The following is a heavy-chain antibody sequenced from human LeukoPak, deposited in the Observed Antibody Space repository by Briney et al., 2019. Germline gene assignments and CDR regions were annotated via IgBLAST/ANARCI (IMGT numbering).Heavy chain of an antibody. CDR3: ARDLEYSSSSYAFDI. J-gene: IGHJ3*02. CDR2: ISSSSSYI. Sequence: SGGSLRLSCAASGFTFSSYSMNWVRQAPGKGLEWVSSISSSSSYIYYADSVKGRFTISRDNAKNSLYLQMNSLRAEDTAVYYCARDLEYSSSSYAFDIWGQGTMVTVSS. D-gene: IGHD6-6*01. V-gene: IGHV3-21*01. CDR1: GFTFSSYS.